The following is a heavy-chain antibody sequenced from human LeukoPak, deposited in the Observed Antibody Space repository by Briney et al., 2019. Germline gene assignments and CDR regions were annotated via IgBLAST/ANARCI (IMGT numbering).Heavy chain of an antibody. CDR3: ARGSVSYDSSGYWYYFDY. CDR1: GYTFTGYY. Sequence: ASVKVSCKASGYTFTGYYMHWVRQAPGRGLEWMGWINPNSGGTNYAQKFQGWVTMTRDTSISTAYMELSRLRSDDTAVYYCARGSVSYDSSGYWYYFDYWGQGTLVTVSS. V-gene: IGHV1-2*04. J-gene: IGHJ4*02. D-gene: IGHD3-22*01. CDR2: INPNSGGT.